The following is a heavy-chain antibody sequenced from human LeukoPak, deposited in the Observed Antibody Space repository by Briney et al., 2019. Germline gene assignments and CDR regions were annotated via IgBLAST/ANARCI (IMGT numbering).Heavy chain of an antibody. CDR3: ARVGRGWYPSYYYYYYMDV. J-gene: IGHJ6*03. V-gene: IGHV4-34*01. Sequence: SETLSLTCAVYGGSFSGYYWSWIRQPPGKGLEWIGEINHSGSTNYNPSLKSRVTISVDTSKNQFSLKLSSVTAADTAVYYCARVGRGWYPSYYYYYYMDVWGKGTTVTVSS. CDR2: INHSGST. D-gene: IGHD6-19*01. CDR1: GGSFSGYY.